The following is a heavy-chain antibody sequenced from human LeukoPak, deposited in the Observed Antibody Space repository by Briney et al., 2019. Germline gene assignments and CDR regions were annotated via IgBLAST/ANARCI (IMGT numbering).Heavy chain of an antibody. Sequence: SETLSLTCAVYGGSFSVYYWSWIRQPPGKGLEWIGEINHSGSTNYNPSLKSRVTIDTSKNQFSLKLSSVTAADTAVYYCARTSAAAPFDYWGQGTLVTVSS. CDR2: INHSGST. J-gene: IGHJ4*02. CDR1: GGSFSVYY. CDR3: ARTSAAAPFDY. D-gene: IGHD2-2*01. V-gene: IGHV4-34*01.